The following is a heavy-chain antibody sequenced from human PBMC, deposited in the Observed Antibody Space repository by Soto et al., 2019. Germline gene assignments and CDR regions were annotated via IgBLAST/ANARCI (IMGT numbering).Heavy chain of an antibody. CDR2: IDPTDSYI. J-gene: IGHJ6*02. V-gene: IGHV5-10-1*01. CDR3: ARQVRVSSGDMDV. Sequence: PGESLKISCKVSGYSFTTYWISWVRQMPGKGLEWMGRIDPTDSYINYSPSFQGHVTLSADKSISTAYLQWSSLKASDTATYYCARQVRVSSGDMDVWGQGTTVTVSS. D-gene: IGHD3-3*01. CDR1: GYSFTTYW.